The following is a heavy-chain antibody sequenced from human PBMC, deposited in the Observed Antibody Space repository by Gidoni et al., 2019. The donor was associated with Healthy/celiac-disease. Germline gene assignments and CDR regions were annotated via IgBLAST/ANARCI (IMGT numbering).Heavy chain of an antibody. CDR2: IKKDGSEK. Sequence: EVQLVESGGGLVQPGGSLRLSCAASGFTFSSYWMSWVRQAPGKGLEWVDKIKKDGSEKYYVDSGKGRFTISRDNAKNSLYLQMNSLRAEDTAVYYCARDTLGDDSSGYYLYYFDYWGQGTLVTVSS. V-gene: IGHV3-7*03. J-gene: IGHJ4*02. CDR1: GFTFSSYW. CDR3: ARDTLGDDSSGYYLYYFDY. D-gene: IGHD3-22*01.